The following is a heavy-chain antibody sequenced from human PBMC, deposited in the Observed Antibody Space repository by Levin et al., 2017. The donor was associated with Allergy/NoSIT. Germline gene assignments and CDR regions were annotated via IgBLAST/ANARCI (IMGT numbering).Heavy chain of an antibody. J-gene: IGHJ3*02. CDR1: GFTFSSYD. Sequence: GGSLRLSCAASGFTFSSYDMHWVRQATGKGLEWVSAIGTAGDTYYPGSVKGRFTISRENAKNSLYLQMNSLRAGDTAVYYCARARRGYGSGDDAFDIWGQGTMVTVSS. CDR2: IGTAGDT. V-gene: IGHV3-13*04. CDR3: ARARRGYGSGDDAFDI. D-gene: IGHD3-10*01.